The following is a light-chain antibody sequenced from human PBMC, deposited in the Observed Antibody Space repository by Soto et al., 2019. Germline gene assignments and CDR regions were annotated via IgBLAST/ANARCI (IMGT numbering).Light chain of an antibody. Sequence: QSALTQPASVSGSPGQSITISCTGTSSDVGDYNYVSWYQQHPGKAPKLMVYEVSNRPSGVSNRFSGSKSGNTASLTISGLQAEDEADYYCSAYTGSSTRYVFRAGTKLTVL. J-gene: IGLJ1*01. CDR3: SAYTGSSTRYV. V-gene: IGLV2-14*01. CDR2: EVS. CDR1: SSDVGDYNY.